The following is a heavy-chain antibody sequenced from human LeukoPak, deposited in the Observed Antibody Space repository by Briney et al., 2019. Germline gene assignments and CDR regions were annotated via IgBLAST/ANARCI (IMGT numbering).Heavy chain of an antibody. CDR3: VRDHYYDSSGYTFRH. CDR1: GYSISRGYY. J-gene: IGHJ1*01. D-gene: IGHD3-22*01. CDR2: VHHTGST. V-gene: IGHV4-38-2*02. Sequence: KPSETLSLTCNVSGYSISRGYYWGWIRQPPGKGLEWIGSVHHTGSTYYNPSLRSRVSISVDKSTNHISLEVTSVTAADTAVYYCVRDHYYDSSGYTFRHWGQGTLVTVSS.